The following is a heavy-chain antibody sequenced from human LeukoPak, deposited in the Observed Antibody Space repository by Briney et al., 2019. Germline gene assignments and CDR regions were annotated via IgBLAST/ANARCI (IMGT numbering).Heavy chain of an antibody. CDR3: ARLGYYGSGF. CDR2: IYYSGNT. D-gene: IGHD3-10*01. V-gene: IGHV4-59*12. CDR1: GGSISSYY. J-gene: IGHJ4*02. Sequence: SETLSLTCTVSGGSISSYYWSWIRQPPGKGLEWIGYIYYSGNTNYNPSLKSRVTISVDTSKNQFSLKLSSVTAADTAVYYCARLGYYGSGFWGQGTLVTVSS.